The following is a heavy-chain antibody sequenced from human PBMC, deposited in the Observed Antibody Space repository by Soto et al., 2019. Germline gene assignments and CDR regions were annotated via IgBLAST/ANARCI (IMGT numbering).Heavy chain of an antibody. V-gene: IGHV4-34*01. Sequence: QVQLQQWGAGLLKPSETLSLTCAVYGGSFSGYYWSWIRQPPGKGLEWIGEINHSGSTNYNPSLKSRVTISVDTPKNQFSLKRSSVTAADTAVYYCARVRDYIWGSYRLRYFDYWGQGTLVTVSS. CDR1: GGSFSGYY. CDR3: ARVRDYIWGSYRLRYFDY. D-gene: IGHD3-16*02. J-gene: IGHJ4*02. CDR2: INHSGST.